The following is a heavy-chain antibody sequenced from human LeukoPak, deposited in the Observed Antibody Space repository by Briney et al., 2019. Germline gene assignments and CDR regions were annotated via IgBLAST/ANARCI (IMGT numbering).Heavy chain of an antibody. CDR2: INTYNGNT. CDR3: ARNSHGYSSGWLQFNFDY. CDR1: GYTFTTYG. D-gene: IGHD6-19*01. V-gene: IGHV1-18*01. Sequence: ASVKVSCKASGYTFTTYGITWVRQAPGQRLEWMGWINTYNGNTNYVQRLQGRVTMTTDTSTSTAYMELRSLRSGDTAVYYCARNSHGYSSGWLQFNFDYWGQGTLVTVSS. J-gene: IGHJ4*02.